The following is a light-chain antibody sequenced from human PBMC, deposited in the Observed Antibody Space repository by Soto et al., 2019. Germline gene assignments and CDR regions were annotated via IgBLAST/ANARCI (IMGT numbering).Light chain of an antibody. CDR2: GAS. CDR3: QQHAAYPRD. Sequence: EIVMTQSPATLSVSPGERATLSCRASQSVSSNLAWYQQKPGQAPRLLIYGASTRATGIPARFSGSGSGTEFTLTISSLQSEDFATYYCQQHAAYPRDFGQGTKVEMK. CDR1: QSVSSN. J-gene: IGKJ1*01. V-gene: IGKV3-15*01.